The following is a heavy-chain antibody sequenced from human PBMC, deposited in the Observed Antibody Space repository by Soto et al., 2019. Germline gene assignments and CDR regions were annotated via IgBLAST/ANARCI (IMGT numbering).Heavy chain of an antibody. J-gene: IGHJ6*02. D-gene: IGHD3-10*01. CDR2: IIPIFGTA. CDR1: GGTFSSYA. CDR3: ARAPYRGYYYYGMDV. V-gene: IGHV1-69*13. Sequence: GASVKVSCKASGGTFSSYAISWVRQAPGQGLEWMGGIIPIFGTANYAQKFQGRVTITADESTSTAYMELSSLRSEDTAVYYCARAPYRGYYYYGMDVWGQGTTVTVSS.